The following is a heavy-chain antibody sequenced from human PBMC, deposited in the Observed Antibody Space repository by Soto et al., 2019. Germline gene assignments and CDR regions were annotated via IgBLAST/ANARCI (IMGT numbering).Heavy chain of an antibody. CDR1: GFTFSSYA. D-gene: IGHD3-3*01. CDR2: ISYDGSNK. V-gene: IGHV3-30-3*01. CDR3: ARSYYDFLDWFDP. J-gene: IGHJ5*02. Sequence: GGSLRLSCAASGFTFSSYAMHWVRQAPGKGLEWVAVISYDGSNKYYADSVKGRFTISRDNSKNTLYLQMNSLRAEGTAVYYCARSYYDFLDWFDPWGQGTLVTVSS.